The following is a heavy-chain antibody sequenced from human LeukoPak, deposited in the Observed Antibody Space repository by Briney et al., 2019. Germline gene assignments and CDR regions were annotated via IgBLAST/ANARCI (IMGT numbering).Heavy chain of an antibody. CDR2: IYYSGST. Sequence: SETLSLTCTVSGGSLSSYYWSWIRQPPGKGLEWIGYIYYSGSTNYNPSLKSRVTISVDTSKNQFSLKLSSVTAADTAVYYCARGGTMFRGVITRFDYWGQGTLVTVSS. V-gene: IGHV4-59*01. J-gene: IGHJ4*02. CDR1: GGSLSSYY. D-gene: IGHD3-10*01. CDR3: ARGGTMFRGVITRFDY.